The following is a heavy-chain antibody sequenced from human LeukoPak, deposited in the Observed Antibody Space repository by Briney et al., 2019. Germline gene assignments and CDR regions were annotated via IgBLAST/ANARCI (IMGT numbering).Heavy chain of an antibody. D-gene: IGHD2-15*01. Sequence: ASVKVSCKASGYTFTGHYMHWVRQAPGQGLEWMGWINPNSGGTNYAQKFQGRVTMTRDTSISTAYMELSRLRSDDTAVYYCARNLGYCSGGSCYANWFDPWGQGTLVTVSS. CDR3: ARNLGYCSGGSCYANWFDP. V-gene: IGHV1-2*02. CDR1: GYTFTGHY. CDR2: INPNSGGT. J-gene: IGHJ5*02.